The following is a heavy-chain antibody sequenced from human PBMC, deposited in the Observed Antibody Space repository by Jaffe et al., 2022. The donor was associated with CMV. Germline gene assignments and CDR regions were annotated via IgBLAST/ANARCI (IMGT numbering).Heavy chain of an antibody. D-gene: IGHD2-2*01. V-gene: IGHV4-34*01. CDR3: ARGRRRDDIVVVPAAPLGYYYGMDV. CDR1: GGSFSGYY. Sequence: QVQLQQWGAGLLKPSETLSLTCAVYGGSFSGYYWSWIRQPPGKGLEWIGEINHSGSTNYNPSLKSRVTISVDTSKNQFSLKLSSVTAADTAVYYCARGRRRDDIVVVPAAPLGYYYGMDVWGQGTTVTVSS. J-gene: IGHJ6*02. CDR2: INHSGST.